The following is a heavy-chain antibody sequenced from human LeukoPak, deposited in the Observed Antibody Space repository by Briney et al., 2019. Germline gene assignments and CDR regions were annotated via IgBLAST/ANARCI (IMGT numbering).Heavy chain of an antibody. D-gene: IGHD2-2*01. V-gene: IGHV4-39*01. CDR3: ARGPYCSSTSCGVDFDL. CDR2: IYYSGST. CDR1: GGSISSSSYY. J-gene: IGHJ2*01. Sequence: PSETLSLTCTVSGGSISSSSYYWGWLRQPPRKGLEWIGSIYYSGSTHYNPSLKSRVTISVDTSKNQFSLKLSSVTAADTAVYYCARGPYCSSTSCGVDFDLRGRGTLVTVSS.